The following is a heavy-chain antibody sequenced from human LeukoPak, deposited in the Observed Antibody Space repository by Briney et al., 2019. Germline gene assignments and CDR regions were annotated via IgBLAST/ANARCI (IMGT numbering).Heavy chain of an antibody. V-gene: IGHV3-30*18. D-gene: IGHD6-19*01. Sequence: GGSLILSCAASGFTFSSYGMHWVRQAPGKGLEWVAVISYDGSNKYYADSVKGRFTISRDNSKNTLYLQMNSLRAEDTAVYYCAKDLVAVAATDYYGMDVWGQGTTVTVSS. CDR2: ISYDGSNK. CDR1: GFTFSSYG. J-gene: IGHJ6*02. CDR3: AKDLVAVAATDYYGMDV.